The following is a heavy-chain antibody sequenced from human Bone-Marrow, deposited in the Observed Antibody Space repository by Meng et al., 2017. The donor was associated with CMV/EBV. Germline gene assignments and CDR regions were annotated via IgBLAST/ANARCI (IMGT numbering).Heavy chain of an antibody. CDR2: ISCDSGDR. CDR3: ARGGRGERDYYLEH. Sequence: ASVKVSCKTSGLTFTNFGIGWVRLVPGQGLEWMGWISCDSGDRRYAQKFQGRLTLTTDTARRTAYMEMGGLTSDDTAVYYCARGGRGERDYYLEHWGQGTRVTVSS. V-gene: IGHV1-18*01. CDR1: GLTFTNFG. J-gene: IGHJ4*02. D-gene: IGHD3-16*01.